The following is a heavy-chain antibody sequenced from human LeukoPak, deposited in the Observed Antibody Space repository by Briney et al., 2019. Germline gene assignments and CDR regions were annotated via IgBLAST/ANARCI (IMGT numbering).Heavy chain of an antibody. V-gene: IGHV1-8*01. Sequence: ASVKVSCKASGYTFTSYDINWVRQATGQGLEWMGWMNPNSGNTGYAQKFQGRVTMTRNTSISTAYMELSSLRSEDTAVYYCARGLIVATQYYYYYMDVWGKGTTVTISS. CDR1: GYTFTSYD. J-gene: IGHJ6*03. D-gene: IGHD5-12*01. CDR3: ARGLIVATQYYYYYMDV. CDR2: MNPNSGNT.